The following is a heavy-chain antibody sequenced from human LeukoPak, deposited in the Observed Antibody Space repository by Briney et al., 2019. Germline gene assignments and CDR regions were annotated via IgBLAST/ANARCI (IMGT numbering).Heavy chain of an antibody. CDR3: ARDGWYSGSYDAFDV. J-gene: IGHJ3*01. V-gene: IGHV3-48*01. CDR2: ISSSSNNI. D-gene: IGHD1-26*01. Sequence: GGSLRLSXGASGFTFSPYSMNWVRQAPGKGLEWGSYISSSSNNIYYADSVKGRFTISRGNAKNSLYLQMNSLRAEDTAVYYCARDGWYSGSYDAFDVWGQGTMVTVSS. CDR1: GFTFSPYS.